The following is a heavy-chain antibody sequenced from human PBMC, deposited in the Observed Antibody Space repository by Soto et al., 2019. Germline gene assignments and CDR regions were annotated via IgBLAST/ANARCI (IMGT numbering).Heavy chain of an antibody. Sequence: QVQLVESGGGLVKPGGSLRLSCVASGFTLSDYYMSRIRQAPGKGLEWVSYITSRGNTNYADSVKGRFTISRDNAKNSLYLQMNSLRAGDTAVYYCARSLDYGDYVFDSWGQGSLVTVSS. J-gene: IGHJ4*02. CDR3: ARSLDYGDYVFDS. CDR1: GFTLSDYY. D-gene: IGHD4-17*01. CDR2: ITSRGNT. V-gene: IGHV3-11*06.